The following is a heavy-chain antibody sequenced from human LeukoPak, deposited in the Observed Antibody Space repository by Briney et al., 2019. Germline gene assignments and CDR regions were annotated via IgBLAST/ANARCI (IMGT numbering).Heavy chain of an antibody. CDR2: IKHSGST. CDR3: ARNTGYYKTLDY. J-gene: IGHJ4*02. V-gene: IGHV4-34*01. CDR1: GGSFIGFH. Sequence: SETLSLTCAVYGGSFIGFHWNWIRQPPGKGLEWIGDIKHSGSTNYNPSLTSRVTISVDPSKNQFPLKLSSVTAADTAMYYCARNTGYYKTLDYWGQGTLVTVSS. D-gene: IGHD3-9*01.